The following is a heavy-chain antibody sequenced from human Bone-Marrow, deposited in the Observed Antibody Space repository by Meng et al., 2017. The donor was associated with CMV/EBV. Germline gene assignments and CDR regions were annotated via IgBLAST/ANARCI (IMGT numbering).Heavy chain of an antibody. Sequence: GESLKISCAASGFTVSSNYMSWVRQAPGKGLEWVSVIYSGGSTYYADSVKGRFTISRDNSKNTLYLQMNSLRAEDTAVYNCARPDSSGRVVDYWGQGSLVTVSS. CDR1: GFTVSSNY. J-gene: IGHJ4*02. CDR2: IYSGGST. V-gene: IGHV3-53*01. D-gene: IGHD3-22*01. CDR3: ARPDSSGRVVDY.